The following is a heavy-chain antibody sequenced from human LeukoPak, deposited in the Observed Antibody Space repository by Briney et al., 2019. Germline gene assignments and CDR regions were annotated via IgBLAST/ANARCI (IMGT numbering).Heavy chain of an antibody. CDR2: ISAYNGNT. J-gene: IGHJ4*02. V-gene: IGHV1-18*01. CDR1: GYTFTSYG. D-gene: IGHD1-26*01. Sequence: ASVKVSCKAPGYTFTSYGISWVRQAPGQGLEWVGWISAYNGNTNYAQKLQGGVTMTTDTSTSTAYMELRSLRSDDTAVYYCARDSGSYYYFDYWGQGTLVTVSS. CDR3: ARDSGSYYYFDY.